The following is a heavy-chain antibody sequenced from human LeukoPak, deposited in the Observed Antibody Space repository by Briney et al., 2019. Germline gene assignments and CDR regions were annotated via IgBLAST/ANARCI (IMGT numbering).Heavy chain of an antibody. CDR3: AKGLRQANFDY. CDR1: GGSISSGSYY. V-gene: IGHV4-39*01. Sequence: SETLSLTCTVSGGSISSGSYYWSWIRQPAGKGLEWIGSIYYSGSTYYNPSLKSRVTISVDTSKNQFSLKLSSVTAADTAVYYCAKGLRQANFDYWGQGTLVTVSS. J-gene: IGHJ4*02. CDR2: IYYSGST. D-gene: IGHD3-16*01.